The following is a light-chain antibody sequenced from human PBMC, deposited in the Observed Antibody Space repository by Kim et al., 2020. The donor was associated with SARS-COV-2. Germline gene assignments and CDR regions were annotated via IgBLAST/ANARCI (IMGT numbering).Light chain of an antibody. V-gene: IGKV3-20*01. J-gene: IGKJ1*01. CDR1: QCVSSNY. CDR2: GAS. CDR3: QQYGTSPWT. Sequence: WPGERAPRSCRASQCVSSNYLAWYQQKPGQAPRLLIYGASTRATGIPDRFSASGSGSDFTLTISRLEPEDFAVYYCQQYGTSPWTFGQGTKVDIK.